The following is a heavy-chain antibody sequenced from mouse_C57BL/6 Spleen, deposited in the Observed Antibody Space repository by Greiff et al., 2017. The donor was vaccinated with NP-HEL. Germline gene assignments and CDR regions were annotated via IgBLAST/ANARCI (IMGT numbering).Heavy chain of an antibody. Sequence: QVQLQQSGPGLVAPSQSLSITCTVSGFSLTSYAISWVRQPPGQGLEWLGVIWTGGGTTYNSALKSRLSISKDNSKSQVFLKMNSLQTDDTARYYCARLSDGYYVGYAMDYWGQGTSVTVSS. J-gene: IGHJ4*01. CDR2: IWTGGGT. V-gene: IGHV2-9-1*01. CDR1: GFSLTSYA. CDR3: ARLSDGYYVGYAMDY. D-gene: IGHD2-3*01.